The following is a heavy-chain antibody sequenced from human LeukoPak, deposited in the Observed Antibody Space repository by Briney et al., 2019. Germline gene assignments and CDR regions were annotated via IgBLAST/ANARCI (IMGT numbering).Heavy chain of an antibody. J-gene: IGHJ4*02. Sequence: GGSLRLSCAASGFTFSSYWTSWVRQAPGKGPEWVANIKQDGGEKYYVDSVGGRFTISRDNAKNSLYLQMNSLRAEDTAVYYCARMYISSWYVCGHWGQGTLVTVSS. CDR2: IKQDGGEK. D-gene: IGHD6-13*01. CDR3: ARMYISSWYVCGH. V-gene: IGHV3-7*01. CDR1: GFTFSSYW.